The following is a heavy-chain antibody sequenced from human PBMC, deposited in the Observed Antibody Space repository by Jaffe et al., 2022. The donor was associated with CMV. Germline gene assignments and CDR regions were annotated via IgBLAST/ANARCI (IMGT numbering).Heavy chain of an antibody. CDR3: ARVTGYSYGLGFYYYYGMDV. D-gene: IGHD5-18*01. CDR1: GGSISSYY. V-gene: IGHV4-59*01. CDR2: IYYSGST. J-gene: IGHJ6*02. Sequence: QVQLQESGPGLVKPSETLSLTCTVSGGSISSYYWSWIRQPPGKGLEWIGYIYYSGSTNYNPSLKSRVTISVDTSKNQFSLKLSSVTAADTAVYYCARVTGYSYGLGFYYYYGMDVWGQGTTVTVSS.